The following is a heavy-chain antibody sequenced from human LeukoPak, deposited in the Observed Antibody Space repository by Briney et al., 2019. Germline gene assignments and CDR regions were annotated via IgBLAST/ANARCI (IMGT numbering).Heavy chain of an antibody. CDR3: ARDWNSGYDFDC. CDR1: GFTFSSYG. D-gene: IGHD5-12*01. V-gene: IGHV3-33*08. CDR2: IWYDGSNE. Sequence: QPGRSLRLSCAASGFTFSSYGMHWVRQAPGKGLEWVAVIWYDGSNEFYADSVKGRFTISRDDSKNTVYLQTSSLRAEDTAVYYCARDWNSGYDFDCWGQGTLVTVSS. J-gene: IGHJ4*02.